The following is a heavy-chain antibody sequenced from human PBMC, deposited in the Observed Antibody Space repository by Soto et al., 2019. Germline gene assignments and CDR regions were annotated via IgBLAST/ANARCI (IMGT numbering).Heavy chain of an antibody. D-gene: IGHD3-3*02. V-gene: IGHV3-53*01. Sequence: GGSQRLSSTASGFSVRTNYRSWVRQAPGKGLDWVSVFESGGSIYYADSVKGRFIISRDYAKNTVDLQMNSLRVEDTAVYYCARAGVAPHFFDYWGQGTLVTVSS. CDR3: ARAGVAPHFFDY. CDR2: FESGGSI. J-gene: IGHJ4*02. CDR1: GFSVRTNY.